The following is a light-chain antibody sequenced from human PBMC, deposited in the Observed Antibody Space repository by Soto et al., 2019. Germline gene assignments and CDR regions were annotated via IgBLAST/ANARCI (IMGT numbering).Light chain of an antibody. Sequence: EIVLTQSPATLSVSPGERATLSCRASQSVGNNFAWYQQKPGQATRLLIFATSTRATGVPARFSGSGSGTEFTLNISSLHSEDFAVYYCQQYGDWPLTFGGGAKVEIE. J-gene: IGKJ4*01. CDR1: QSVGNN. CDR2: ATS. CDR3: QQYGDWPLT. V-gene: IGKV3D-15*01.